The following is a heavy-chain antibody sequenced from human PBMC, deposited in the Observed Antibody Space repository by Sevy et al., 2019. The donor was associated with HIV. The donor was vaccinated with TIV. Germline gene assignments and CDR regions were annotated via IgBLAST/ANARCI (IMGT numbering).Heavy chain of an antibody. J-gene: IGHJ6*02. V-gene: IGHV3-15*01. D-gene: IGHD3-22*01. CDR1: GFTFGNAW. CDR2: IKSKTDGGTT. Sequence: GGSLRLSCAASGFTFGNAWMSWVRQAPGKGLEWVGRIKSKTDGGTTDYAAPVKGRFTISRDDSKNTLYLQMNSLKTEDTAVYYCTTDVSSGYYYGYYYYGMDVWGQGTTVTVSS. CDR3: TTDVSSGYYYGYYYYGMDV.